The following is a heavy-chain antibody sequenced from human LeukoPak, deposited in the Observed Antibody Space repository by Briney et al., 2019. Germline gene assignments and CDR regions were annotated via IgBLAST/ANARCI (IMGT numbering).Heavy chain of an antibody. CDR1: GYTFTNYG. CDR3: ARITYDFWSGYYMPDDP. Sequence: ASVKVSCKASGYTFTNYGISWVRQAPGQGLEWMGWISIYNGNTDYAQKLRGRVTMTTDTSTSTAYMELRSLRSDDTAVYYCARITYDFWSGYYMPDDPWGQGTMVTVSS. V-gene: IGHV1-18*01. J-gene: IGHJ5*02. D-gene: IGHD3-3*01. CDR2: ISIYNGNT.